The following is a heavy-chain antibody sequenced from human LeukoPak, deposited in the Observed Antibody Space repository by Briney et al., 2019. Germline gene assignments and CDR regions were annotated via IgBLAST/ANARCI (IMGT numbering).Heavy chain of an antibody. Sequence: GGSLRLSCAASGFTFSSYTMNWVRQAPGKGLEWVSYISISGSTIYYADSVKGRFTISRDNAKNSLYLQMNSLRAEDTAVYYCAKDSRRNYYDSSGQGSDYWGQGTLVTVSS. D-gene: IGHD3-22*01. CDR3: AKDSRRNYYDSSGQGSDY. J-gene: IGHJ4*02. V-gene: IGHV3-48*04. CDR1: GFTFSSYT. CDR2: ISISGSTI.